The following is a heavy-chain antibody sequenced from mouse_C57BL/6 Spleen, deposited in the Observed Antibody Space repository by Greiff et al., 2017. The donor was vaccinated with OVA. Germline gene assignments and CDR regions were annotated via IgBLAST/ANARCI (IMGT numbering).Heavy chain of an antibody. V-gene: IGHV1-55*01. CDR3: ARGGLYGSRYFDV. J-gene: IGHJ1*03. CDR1: GYTFTSYW. Sequence: VQLQQSGPELVKPGASVKLSCKASGYTFTSYWITWVKQRPGQGLEWIGDIYPGSGSTNYNEKFKSKATLTVDTSSGTAYMQLSSLTSEDSAVYYCARGGLYGSRYFDVWGTGTTVTVSS. CDR2: IYPGSGST. D-gene: IGHD1-1*01.